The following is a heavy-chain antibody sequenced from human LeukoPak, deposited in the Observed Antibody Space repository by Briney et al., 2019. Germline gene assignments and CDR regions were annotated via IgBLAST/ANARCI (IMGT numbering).Heavy chain of an antibody. CDR3: AREVDAAAAYNWFDP. V-gene: IGHV4-39*07. J-gene: IGHJ5*02. Sequence: SETLSLTCTVSGGSISSSSYYWVWIRQPPGKGLEWIGTIYYSGSTYYKPSLKRRVTISVDTSKNQFSLKSSSVTAADTAVYYCAREVDAAAAYNWFDPWGQGTLVTVSS. CDR2: IYYSGST. CDR1: GGSISSSSYY. D-gene: IGHD2-2*01.